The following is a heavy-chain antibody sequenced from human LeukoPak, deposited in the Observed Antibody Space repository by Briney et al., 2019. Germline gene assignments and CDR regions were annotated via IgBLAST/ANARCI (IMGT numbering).Heavy chain of an antibody. J-gene: IGHJ4*02. Sequence: GGSLRLSCAASGFTFSSYSMNWVRQAPGKGPEWVSYISSSSSTIYYADSVKGRFTISRDNAKNSLYLQMSSLRAEDTAVYYCARDREQYGGNSVFDYWGQGTLVTVSS. CDR1: GFTFSSYS. D-gene: IGHD4-23*01. V-gene: IGHV3-48*04. CDR3: ARDREQYGGNSVFDY. CDR2: ISSSSSTI.